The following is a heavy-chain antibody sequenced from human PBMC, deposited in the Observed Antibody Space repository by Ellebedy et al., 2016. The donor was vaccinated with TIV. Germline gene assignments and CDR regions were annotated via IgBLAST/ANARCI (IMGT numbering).Heavy chain of an antibody. CDR3: TDHGADGNWGPIV. D-gene: IGHD7-27*01. V-gene: IGHV3-73*01. CDR1: GFTFSDST. J-gene: IGHJ4*02. CDR2: ITGKSYNYAT. Sequence: PGGSLRLSCAASGFTFSDSTLHWVRQASGTGLEWVGLITGKSYNYATQYAASVKGRFAISRDDSKNTAYLQMNSLKTEDTAVYYCTDHGADGNWGPIVWGQGTLVTVSS.